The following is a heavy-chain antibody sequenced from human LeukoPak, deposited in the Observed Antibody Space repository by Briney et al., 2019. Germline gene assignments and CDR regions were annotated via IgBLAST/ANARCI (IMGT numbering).Heavy chain of an antibody. Sequence: PSETLSLTCTVSGGSISSYYWSWLRQPPGKGLEWIGYIYYSGTTNYNPSLKSRVTISVDTSKNQFSLKLSSVTAADTAVYYCARVSVRGVIPYYFDFWGQGTLVTVSS. CDR2: IYYSGTT. CDR3: ARVSVRGVIPYYFDF. J-gene: IGHJ4*02. D-gene: IGHD3-10*02. V-gene: IGHV4-59*01. CDR1: GGSISSYY.